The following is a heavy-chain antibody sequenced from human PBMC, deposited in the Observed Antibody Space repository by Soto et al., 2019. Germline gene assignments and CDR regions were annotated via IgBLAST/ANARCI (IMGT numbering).Heavy chain of an antibody. CDR3: AHTQDIVVVPAVTNWFDP. V-gene: IGHV2-5*02. J-gene: IGHJ5*02. Sequence: SGPTLVNPTQTLTLTCTFSGFSLSTSGVGVGWIRQPPGKALEWLALIYWDDDKRYSPSLKSRLTITKDTSKNQVVLTMTNMDPVDTATYYCAHTQDIVVVPAVTNWFDPWGQGTLVTVSS. CDR2: IYWDDDK. D-gene: IGHD2-2*01. CDR1: GFSLSTSGVG.